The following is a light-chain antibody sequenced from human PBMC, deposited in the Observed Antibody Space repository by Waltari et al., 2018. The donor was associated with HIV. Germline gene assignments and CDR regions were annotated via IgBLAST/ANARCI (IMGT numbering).Light chain of an antibody. V-gene: IGLV2-14*01. CDR2: EVS. J-gene: IGLJ3*02. Sequence: QSALTQPASVSGSPGQSITISCTGTSSDIGGYKYVSWYQQQPGKAPKLMISEVSNRPSGVSNRFSGPKAGTTASLTISGLQAEDEADYYCSSYTTSSTWVFGGGTKLTVL. CDR1: SSDIGGYKY. CDR3: SSYTTSSTWV.